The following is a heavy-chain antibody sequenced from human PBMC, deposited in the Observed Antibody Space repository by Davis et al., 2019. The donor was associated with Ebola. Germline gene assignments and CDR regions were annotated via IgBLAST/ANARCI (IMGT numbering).Heavy chain of an antibody. J-gene: IGHJ6*02. V-gene: IGHV3-53*01. D-gene: IGHD2-8*02. Sequence: GGSLRLSCAASGFTFSSYAMSWVRQAPGKGLEWVSVIYSGGSTYYADSVKGRFTISRDNSKNTLYLQMNSLRAEDTAVYYCARARGYCTGGVCYDGVYYGMDVWGQGTTVTVSS. CDR1: GFTFSSYA. CDR3: ARARGYCTGGVCYDGVYYGMDV. CDR2: IYSGGST.